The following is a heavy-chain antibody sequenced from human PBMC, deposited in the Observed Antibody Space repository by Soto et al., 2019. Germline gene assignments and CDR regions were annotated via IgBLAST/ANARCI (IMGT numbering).Heavy chain of an antibody. D-gene: IGHD3-9*01. CDR3: ASCSTYYAILTGYYPSRFDY. J-gene: IGHJ4*02. CDR1: GGSISSGGYY. CDR2: IYYSGGT. Sequence: QVQLQESGPGLVKPSQTLSLTCTVSGGSISSGGYYWSWIRQHPGKGLEWTGYIYYSGGTYYNPSLTLRVTISVDTSNNQFSRKLGCVTAADTAVYYCASCSTYYAILTGYYPSRFDYWGQGTLVTVS. V-gene: IGHV4-31*03.